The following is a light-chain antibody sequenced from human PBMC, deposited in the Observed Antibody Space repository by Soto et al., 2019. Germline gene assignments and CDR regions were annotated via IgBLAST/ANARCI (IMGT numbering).Light chain of an antibody. Sequence: DIQMTQSPSTVSAAVGDRVTITCRASQTISGWLAWYQQKPGKPPKLLIYRASSLESGVPSRFSGSGSGTEFTLTISSLQPDDFATYYCHQYNSYSWTFGEGTKVEIE. V-gene: IGKV1-5*03. J-gene: IGKJ1*01. CDR2: RAS. CDR1: QTISGW. CDR3: HQYNSYSWT.